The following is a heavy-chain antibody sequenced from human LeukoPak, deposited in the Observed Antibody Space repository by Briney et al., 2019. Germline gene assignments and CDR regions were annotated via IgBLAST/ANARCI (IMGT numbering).Heavy chain of an antibody. CDR2: ISSSSSYI. Sequence: PGGSLRLSCAASGFTFSSYSMNWVRQAPGKGLEWVSSISSSSSYIYYADSVKGRFTIFRDNAKNSLYLQMNSLRAEDTAVYYCARGGGSYFDYWGQGTLVTVSS. J-gene: IGHJ4*02. CDR3: ARGGGSYFDY. V-gene: IGHV3-21*01. D-gene: IGHD1-26*01. CDR1: GFTFSSYS.